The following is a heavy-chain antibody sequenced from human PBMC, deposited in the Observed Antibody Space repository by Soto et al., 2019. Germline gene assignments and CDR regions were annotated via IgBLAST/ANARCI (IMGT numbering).Heavy chain of an antibody. J-gene: IGHJ5*02. CDR2: IIPIFGTA. V-gene: IGHV1-69*13. D-gene: IGHD2-2*01. CDR3: ARESVVVVPAASYNWFDL. Sequence: RASVKVSCKASGGTFSSYAISWVRQAPGQGLEWMGGIIPIFGTANYAQKFQGRVTITADESTSTAYMELSSLRSEDTAVYYCARESVVVVPAASYNWFDLWGQGTLVTVS. CDR1: GGTFSSYA.